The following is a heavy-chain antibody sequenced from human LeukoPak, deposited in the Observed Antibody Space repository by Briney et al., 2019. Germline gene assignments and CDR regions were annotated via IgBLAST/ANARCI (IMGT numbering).Heavy chain of an antibody. D-gene: IGHD1-7*01. J-gene: IGHJ4*02. CDR2: IYYSGNT. Sequence: SETLSLTCTVSGGSISSYYWSWIRQPPGKGLEWIGYIYYSGNTHYNPSLKSRLTISLDTSKTQFSLKLSSVTAADTAVYYCARENYYLDYWGQGTLVTVSS. CDR3: ARENYYLDY. CDR1: GGSISSYY. V-gene: IGHV4-59*01.